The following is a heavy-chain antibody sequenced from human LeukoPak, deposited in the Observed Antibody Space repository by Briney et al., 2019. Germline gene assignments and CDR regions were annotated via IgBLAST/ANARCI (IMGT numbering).Heavy chain of an antibody. Sequence: SETLSLTCTVSGGSVSGSSIVNYYWSWIRQPPGKGLEWIGYVSYSGETNFNPSLRSRVTMSVDTSKNQFSLKLSSVTAADTAVYYCASGRAGGSFKNYEFDYWGQGTLVTVSS. D-gene: IGHD2-15*01. V-gene: IGHV4-61*01. CDR2: VSYSGET. CDR1: GGSVSGSSIVNYY. CDR3: ASGRAGGSFKNYEFDY. J-gene: IGHJ4*02.